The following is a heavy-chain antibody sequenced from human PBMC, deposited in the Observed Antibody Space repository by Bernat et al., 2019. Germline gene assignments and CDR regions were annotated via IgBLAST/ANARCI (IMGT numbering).Heavy chain of an antibody. CDR1: GCTFSSYA. J-gene: IGHJ4*02. Sequence: QVQLVESGGGVVQPGRSLRLSCAASGCTFSSYAMHWVRQAPGKGLEGVAVISYDGSNKYYADSVKGRFTISRDNSKNTLYLQMNSLRAEDTAVYYCARVGCSGGSCYSTDYFDYWGQGTLVTVSS. V-gene: IGHV3-30-3*01. CDR2: ISYDGSNK. CDR3: ARVGCSGGSCYSTDYFDY. D-gene: IGHD2-15*01.